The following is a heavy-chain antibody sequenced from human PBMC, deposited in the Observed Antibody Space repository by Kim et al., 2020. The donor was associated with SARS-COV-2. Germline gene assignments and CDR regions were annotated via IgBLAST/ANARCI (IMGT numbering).Heavy chain of an antibody. CDR2: ISGSGGST. CDR1: GFTFSSYS. Sequence: GGSLRLSCAASGFTFSSYSMSWVRQAPGKGLEWVSAISGSGGSTYYADSVTGRFTISRDNSKNTLYLQMNSLRAEDTAVYYCAKDARSGFGELYYYYGMDVWGQGTTVTVSS. V-gene: IGHV3-23*01. CDR3: AKDARSGFGELYYYYGMDV. D-gene: IGHD3-10*01. J-gene: IGHJ6*02.